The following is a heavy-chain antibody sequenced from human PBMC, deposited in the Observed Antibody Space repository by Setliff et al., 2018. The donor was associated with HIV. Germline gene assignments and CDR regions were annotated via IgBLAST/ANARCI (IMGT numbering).Heavy chain of an antibody. Sequence: GGSLRLSCAASGFNFGHYVMHWVRQRPGKGLEWVSGISWSSGGVGYADSVRGRFIASTDNAKNSLFLEMNSLKAEDTAVYYCARAYNVYDYRSDSSGYDYWGQGTLVTVSS. V-gene: IGHV3-9*01. CDR2: ISWSSGGV. D-gene: IGHD3-22*01. CDR3: ARAYNVYDYRSDSSGYDY. CDR1: GFNFGHYV. J-gene: IGHJ4*02.